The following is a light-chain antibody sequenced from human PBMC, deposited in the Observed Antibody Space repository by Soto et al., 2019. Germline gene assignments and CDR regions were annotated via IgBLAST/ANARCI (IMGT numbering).Light chain of an antibody. J-gene: IGLJ2*01. CDR2: EVN. Sequence: QSALTQPPSASGSPGQSVTISCTGTSSDIGTYDYVSWYQQHPGKAPKLMIYEVNNRPSGVPDRFSGSKSGNTASLTVSGLQAEDEADYYCSSYGGRNNLILGGGTKLTVL. CDR1: SSDIGTYDY. CDR3: SSYGGRNNLI. V-gene: IGLV2-8*01.